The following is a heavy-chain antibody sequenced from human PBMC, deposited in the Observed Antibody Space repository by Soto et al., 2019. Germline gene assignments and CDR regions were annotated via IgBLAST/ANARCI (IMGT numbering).Heavy chain of an antibody. CDR2: IKSKTDGGTA. Sequence: GGSLRLSCAASGFTFSNAWMSWVRQAPGKGLEWVGRIKSKTDGGTADYAAPVKGRFTISRDDSKNTLYLQMNSLKTEDTAVYYCTTPGIAVAGPTYYYYGMDVWGQGTTVTVSS. D-gene: IGHD6-19*01. CDR1: GFTFSNAW. J-gene: IGHJ6*02. CDR3: TTPGIAVAGPTYYYYGMDV. V-gene: IGHV3-15*01.